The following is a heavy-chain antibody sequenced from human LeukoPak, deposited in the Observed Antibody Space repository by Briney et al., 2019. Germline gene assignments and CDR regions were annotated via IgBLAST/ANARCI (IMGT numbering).Heavy chain of an antibody. CDR2: IYTGGNT. CDR1: GFSVSGNY. J-gene: IGHJ4*02. D-gene: IGHD3-22*01. CDR3: VRDRGAYYYETGY. Sequence: PGGSLRLSCAISGFSVSGNYMNWVRQAPGEGLEWVSVIYTGGNTYYAESVKGRFVISRDTSENTLYLQMNRLRAEDTGVYYCVRDRGAYYYETGYWGQGTLVTVSS. V-gene: IGHV3-66*01.